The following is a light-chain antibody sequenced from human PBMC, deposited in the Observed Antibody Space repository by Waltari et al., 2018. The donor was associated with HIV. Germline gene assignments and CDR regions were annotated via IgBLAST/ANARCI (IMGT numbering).Light chain of an antibody. J-gene: IGKJ1*01. Sequence: DIQMTQSPSSLSASVGDRVTITCQASQDISKHLNWCQQKPGTAPKLLIYDASNLETGVPSRFSGSGSGTDFTFTISSLQPEDIATYYCQQYDNVSRTFGQGTKVQIK. CDR2: DAS. V-gene: IGKV1-33*01. CDR3: QQYDNVSRT. CDR1: QDISKH.